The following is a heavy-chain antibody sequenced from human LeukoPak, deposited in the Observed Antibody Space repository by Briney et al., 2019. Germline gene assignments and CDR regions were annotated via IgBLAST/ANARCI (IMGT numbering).Heavy chain of an antibody. CDR3: ARDRSDRRRTPNIDY. CDR2: IKQDGSEK. V-gene: IGHV3-7*01. D-gene: IGHD4/OR15-4a*01. J-gene: IGHJ4*02. CDR1: GFTFSSYW. Sequence: GGSLRLSCAASGFTFSSYWMSWVRQAPGKGLEWVANIKQDGSEKYYVDSVKGRFTISRDNAKNSLYLQMNSLRAEDTAVYYCARDRSDRRRTPNIDYWGQGTLVTVSS.